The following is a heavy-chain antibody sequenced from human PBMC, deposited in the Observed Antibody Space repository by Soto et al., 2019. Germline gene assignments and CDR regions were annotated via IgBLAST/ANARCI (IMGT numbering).Heavy chain of an antibody. J-gene: IGHJ6*02. CDR2: TRNKDHSYTT. Sequence: PGGSLRLSCAVSGFTFSDHYMDWVRQAPGKGLEWVGRTRNKDHSYTTEYAASVKGRFTISRDDSKNSLHLQMNSLKTEDTAVYYCARSWLSGLGGMDVWGQGTTVTVS. CDR1: GFTFSDHY. D-gene: IGHD3-22*01. V-gene: IGHV3-72*01. CDR3: ARSWLSGLGGMDV.